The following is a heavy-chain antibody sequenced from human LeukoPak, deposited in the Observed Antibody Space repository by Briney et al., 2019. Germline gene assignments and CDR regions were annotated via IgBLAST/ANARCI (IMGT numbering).Heavy chain of an antibody. Sequence: WASVKVSRKASGYTFTTYDINWVRQATGQGLEWMGWMNPNSGNTGYAQKFQGRVTMTRNTSMSTAYMELNSLRSEDTAVYYCARANYYGSGKKDLDYWGQGTLVTVSS. CDR2: MNPNSGNT. CDR3: ARANYYGSGKKDLDY. D-gene: IGHD3-10*01. CDR1: GYTFTTYD. J-gene: IGHJ4*02. V-gene: IGHV1-8*01.